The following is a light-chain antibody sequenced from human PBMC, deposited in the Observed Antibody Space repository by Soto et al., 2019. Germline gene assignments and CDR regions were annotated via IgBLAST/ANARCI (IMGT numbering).Light chain of an antibody. CDR2: SNN. CDR1: SSNIGSNN. V-gene: IGLV1-44*01. Sequence: QSVLTQPPSASGTPGQRVSISCSGSSSNIGSNNVNWYQQLPGTAPKLLIYSNNQRPSGVPDRFSGSKSGTSASLAISGLQSEDEADYYCAAWDDSLNGWVFGGGTKVTVL. CDR3: AAWDDSLNGWV. J-gene: IGLJ3*02.